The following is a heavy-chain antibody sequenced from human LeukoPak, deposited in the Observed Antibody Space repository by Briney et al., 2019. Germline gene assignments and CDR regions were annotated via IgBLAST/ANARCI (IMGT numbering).Heavy chain of an antibody. D-gene: IGHD5-12*01. V-gene: IGHV1-2*02. CDR2: INPNSGDT. CDR3: ARLYSGYGNDYYYKDV. J-gene: IGHJ6*03. CDR1: GYTFTGYY. Sequence: GASVKVSCKASGYTFTGYYIHWVRQAPGQGLEWMGWINPNSGDTDYAQKFQGRVTMTRDTSISTAYMELSRLRSDDTAVYYCARLYSGYGNDYYYKDVWGKGTTVTVSS.